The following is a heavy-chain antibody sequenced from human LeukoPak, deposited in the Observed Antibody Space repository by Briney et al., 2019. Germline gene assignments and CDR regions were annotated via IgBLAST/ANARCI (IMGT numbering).Heavy chain of an antibody. CDR3: ARVNIGGVVWRSRQPYYFDY. CDR1: GFTFSDYY. D-gene: IGHD2-15*01. CDR2: ISSSGSNI. J-gene: IGHJ4*02. V-gene: IGHV3-11*01. Sequence: GGSLRLSCAPSGFTFSDYYMSWIRQAPGKGLEWVAYISSSGSNIYYADSVKGRFTISRDNAKSSLYLQMNSLRAEDTAVYYCARVNIGGVVWRSRQPYYFDYWGQGTLVTVSS.